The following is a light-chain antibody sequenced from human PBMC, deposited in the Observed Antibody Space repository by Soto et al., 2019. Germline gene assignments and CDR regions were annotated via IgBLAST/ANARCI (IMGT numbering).Light chain of an antibody. Sequence: DIVMTPSPLSLPVTPGEPASISCRSSQSLLHSNGYNYLDWYLQKPGQSPQVLIYLGSDRASGVPDRFSGSGSGTDFTLKISRVEAEDVGVYYCMQALQTPYTFGQGTKLEIK. J-gene: IGKJ2*01. CDR2: LGS. CDR1: QSLLHSNGYNY. CDR3: MQALQTPYT. V-gene: IGKV2-28*01.